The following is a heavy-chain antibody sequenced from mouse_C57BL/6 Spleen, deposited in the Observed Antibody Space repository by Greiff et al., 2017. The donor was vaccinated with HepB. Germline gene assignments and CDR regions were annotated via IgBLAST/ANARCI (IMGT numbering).Heavy chain of an antibody. Sequence: QVQLQQSGPGLVQPSQSLSITCTVSGFSLTSYGVHWVRQSPGKGLEWLGVIWRGGSTDYNAAFMSRLSITKDNSKSQVFFKMNSLQADDTAIYYCAKLIYYDYDGFAYWGQGTLVTVSA. CDR2: IWRGGST. CDR3: AKLIYYDYDGFAY. V-gene: IGHV2-5*01. D-gene: IGHD2-4*01. J-gene: IGHJ3*01. CDR1: GFSLTSYG.